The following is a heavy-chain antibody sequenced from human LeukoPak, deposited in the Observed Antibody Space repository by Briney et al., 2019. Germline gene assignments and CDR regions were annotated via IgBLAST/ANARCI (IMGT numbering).Heavy chain of an antibody. D-gene: IGHD6-13*01. CDR1: GFTFSTYA. CDR3: ARGEAVGGTPRSNWFDP. J-gene: IGHJ5*02. CDR2: ISNDGYNK. Sequence: GRSLRLSCVASGFTFSTYAIHWARQAPGKGLEWVAFISNDGYNKYYADSVKGRFTISRDNSKNTLYLQMNSLRTEDTAVYYCARGEAVGGTPRSNWFDPWGQGTLVTVSS. V-gene: IGHV3-30*04.